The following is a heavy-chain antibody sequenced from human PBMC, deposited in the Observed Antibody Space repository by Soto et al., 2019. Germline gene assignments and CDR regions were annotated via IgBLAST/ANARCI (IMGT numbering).Heavy chain of an antibody. CDR3: ARGEQLAGFYYYGMDV. CDR1: GFTFSSYG. D-gene: IGHD6-6*01. CDR2: IWYDGSNK. J-gene: IGHJ6*02. Sequence: LRLSCAASGFTFSSYGMHWVRQAPGKGLEWVAVIWYDGSNKYYADSVKGRFTISRDNSKNTLYLQMNSLRAEHTAVYYCARGEQLAGFYYYGMDVWGQGTKVTVSS. V-gene: IGHV3-33*01.